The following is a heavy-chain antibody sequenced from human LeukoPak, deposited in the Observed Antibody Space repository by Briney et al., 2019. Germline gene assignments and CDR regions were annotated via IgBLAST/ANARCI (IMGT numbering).Heavy chain of an antibody. Sequence: GGSLRLSCAASGFTFSGSAMHWVRQASGKGLEWVGRIRSKANSYATAYAASVKGRFTISRDDSKNTAYLQMNSLKTEDTAVYYCTSPNWNDVPYRRGSVNYYYYGMDVWGQGTTVTVSS. D-gene: IGHD1-20*01. CDR1: GFTFSGSA. CDR2: IRSKANSYAT. CDR3: TSPNWNDVPYRRGSVNYYYYGMDV. J-gene: IGHJ6*02. V-gene: IGHV3-73*01.